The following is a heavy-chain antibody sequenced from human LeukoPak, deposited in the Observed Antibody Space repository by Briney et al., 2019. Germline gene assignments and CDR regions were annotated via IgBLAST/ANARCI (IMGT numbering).Heavy chain of an antibody. V-gene: IGHV4-34*01. J-gene: IGHJ4*02. CDR1: GGSFSGYY. D-gene: IGHD3-3*01. CDR3: ARGGLITIFGVASSLDY. CDR2: INHSGST. Sequence: PSETLSLTCAVYGGSFSGYYWSWIRQPPGKGLEWIGEINHSGSTNYNPSLKSRVTISVDTSKNQFSLKLRSVTAADTAVYYCARGGLITIFGVASSLDYWGQGTLVTVSS.